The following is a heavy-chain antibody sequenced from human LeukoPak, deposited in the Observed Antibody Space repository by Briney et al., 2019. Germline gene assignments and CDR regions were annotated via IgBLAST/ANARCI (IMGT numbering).Heavy chain of an antibody. CDR2: IRYDGSNK. Sequence: TGGSLRLSCAASGFTFSSYGMHWVRQAPGKGLEWVAFIRYDGSNKYYADSVKGRFTISRANSKNTLYLQMNSLRAEDTAVYYWAKVSYYYGSGSYYIPCPGAFDIWGQGTMVTVSS. V-gene: IGHV3-30*02. CDR3: AKVSYYYGSGSYYIPCPGAFDI. D-gene: IGHD3-10*01. J-gene: IGHJ3*02. CDR1: GFTFSSYG.